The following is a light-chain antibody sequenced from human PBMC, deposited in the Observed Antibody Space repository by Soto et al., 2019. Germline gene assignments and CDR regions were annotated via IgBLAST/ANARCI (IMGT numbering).Light chain of an antibody. Sequence: DIQMTQSPSSLSAFVGDRVTITCRASQGISPYLAWYQQKPGKVPKLLIYAASILQSGVPTPFSGSGSETDFTLTISSLQTEDVATYYCQKYNSAPWTFGQGTKVVIK. CDR2: AAS. V-gene: IGKV1-27*01. CDR1: QGISPY. J-gene: IGKJ1*01. CDR3: QKYNSAPWT.